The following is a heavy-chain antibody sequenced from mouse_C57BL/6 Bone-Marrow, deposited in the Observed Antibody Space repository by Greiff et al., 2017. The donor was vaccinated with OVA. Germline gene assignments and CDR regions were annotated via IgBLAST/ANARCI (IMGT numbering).Heavy chain of an antibody. Sequence: QVQLQQSGAELARPGASVKLSCKASGYTFTSYGISWVKQRTGQGLEWIGEIYPRSGNTYYNEKFKGKATLTADKSSSTAYMELRSLTSEDSAVYFCARFELYYSNYRAWFAYWGQGTLITVS. J-gene: IGHJ3*01. CDR1: GYTFTSYG. CDR3: ARFELYYSNYRAWFAY. D-gene: IGHD2-5*01. V-gene: IGHV1-81*01. CDR2: IYPRSGNT.